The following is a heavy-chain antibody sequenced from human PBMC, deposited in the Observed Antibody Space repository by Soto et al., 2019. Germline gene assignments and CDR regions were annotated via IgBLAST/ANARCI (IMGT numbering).Heavy chain of an antibody. D-gene: IGHD3-10*01. CDR1: GFTFSSYA. V-gene: IGHV3-23*01. J-gene: IGHJ4*02. Sequence: GGSLRLSCAASGFTFSSYAMSWVRQAPGKGLEWVSAISGGGGSTYYADSVKGRFTISRDNSKNTLYLQMNSLRAEDTAVYYGAKSGLLWFGELLDPFDYWGQGTLVTVSS. CDR3: AKSGLLWFGELLDPFDY. CDR2: ISGGGGST.